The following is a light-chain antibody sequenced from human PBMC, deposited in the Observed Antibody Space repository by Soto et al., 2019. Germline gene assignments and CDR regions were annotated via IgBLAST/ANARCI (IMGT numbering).Light chain of an antibody. CDR2: QVS. J-gene: IGLJ1*01. CDR3: CSYTSSSPYV. CDR1: KSDIGVYDF. Sequence: QSALTQPPSASGSPGQSVTISCTGTKSDIGVYDFVSWYQHHPGKAPKLMIYQVSNRPSGVSNRFSGSKSGNTASLTISGLQAEDEADYYCCSYTSSSPYVFGTGTKLTVL. V-gene: IGLV2-14*01.